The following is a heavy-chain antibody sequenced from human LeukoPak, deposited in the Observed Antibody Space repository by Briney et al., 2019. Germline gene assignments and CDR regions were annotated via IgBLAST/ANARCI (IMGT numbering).Heavy chain of an antibody. CDR1: GFTFSSYN. V-gene: IGHV3-48*01. J-gene: IGHJ3*02. D-gene: IGHD1-26*01. CDR2: ISSSSNPT. Sequence: GGSLRLSCAASGFTFSSYNMNWVRQAPGKGLEWVSYISSSSNPTYYADSVKGRFTISRDNAKNSLVLQMNSLTAEDTAVYYCARESGTYSYGTFDIWGQGTMVTVSS. CDR3: ARESGTYSYGTFDI.